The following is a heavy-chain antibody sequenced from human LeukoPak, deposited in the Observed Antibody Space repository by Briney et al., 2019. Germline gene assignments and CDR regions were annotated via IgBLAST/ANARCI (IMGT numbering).Heavy chain of an antibody. J-gene: IGHJ4*02. D-gene: IGHD3-9*01. CDR1: GFTFSSYG. CDR2: IWYDGSNK. Sequence: PGGSLRLSCAASGFTFSSYGMHWVRQAPGKGLEWVAVIWYDGSNKYYADSVKGRFTISRDNSKNTLYLQMNSLRAEDTAVYYCARDGPQSYYDILTGYYQGPLDYWGQGTLVTVSS. V-gene: IGHV3-33*01. CDR3: ARDGPQSYYDILTGYYQGPLDY.